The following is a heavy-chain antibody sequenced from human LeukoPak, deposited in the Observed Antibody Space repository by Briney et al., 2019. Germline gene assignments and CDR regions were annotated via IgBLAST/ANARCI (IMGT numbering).Heavy chain of an antibody. Sequence: WASVKVSCKASGGTFSSYAISWVRQAPGQGLEWMGGIIPIFGTANYAQKFQGRVTITADESTSTAYMELSSLRSEDTAVYYCASRRSGSYLYFAFDYWGQGTLVTVSS. V-gene: IGHV1-69*13. CDR3: ASRRSGSYLYFAFDY. CDR2: IIPIFGTA. J-gene: IGHJ4*02. CDR1: GGTFSSYA. D-gene: IGHD1-26*01.